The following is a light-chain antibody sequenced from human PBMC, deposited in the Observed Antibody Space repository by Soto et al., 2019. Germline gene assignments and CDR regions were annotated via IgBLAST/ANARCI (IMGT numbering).Light chain of an antibody. Sequence: QSALTQPPSASGSPGQSVTISCTGTSSDVGGYNYVSWYQQHPGKAPKLMIYEVSKRPSGFPDRFSGCKSGNTASLTVSGLQTEDEADYYCSSYAGSNKPYVFGTGTKLTVL. V-gene: IGLV2-8*01. CDR2: EVS. CDR3: SSYAGSNKPYV. J-gene: IGLJ1*01. CDR1: SSDVGGYNY.